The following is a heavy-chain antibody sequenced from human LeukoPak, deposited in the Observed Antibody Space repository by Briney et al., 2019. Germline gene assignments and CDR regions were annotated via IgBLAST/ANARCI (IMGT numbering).Heavy chain of an antibody. D-gene: IGHD3-3*01. Sequence: SETLSLTCTVSGGSISSYYWSWIRQPAGKGLEWIGRIYTSGSTNYNPSLKSRVTMSVDTSKNQFSLKLSSVTAADTAVYYCARTSDYTAEWLPYYYYYMDVWGKGTTVTVSS. CDR3: ARTSDYTAEWLPYYYYYMDV. CDR2: IYTSGST. V-gene: IGHV4-4*07. J-gene: IGHJ6*03. CDR1: GGSISSYY.